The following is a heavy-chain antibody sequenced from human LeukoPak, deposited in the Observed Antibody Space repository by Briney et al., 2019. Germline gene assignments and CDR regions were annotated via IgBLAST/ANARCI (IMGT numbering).Heavy chain of an antibody. CDR2: INHSGST. Sequence: SETLSLTCAVYGGSFSGYYWSWIRQPPGKGLEWIGEINHSGSTNYNPSLKSRVTISVDTSKNQFSLKLSSVTAADTAVYYCARQGYYDYVWGSHRRAIYFDYWGQGTLVTVSS. J-gene: IGHJ4*02. D-gene: IGHD3-16*02. V-gene: IGHV4-34*01. CDR1: GGSFSGYY. CDR3: ARQGYYDYVWGSHRRAIYFDY.